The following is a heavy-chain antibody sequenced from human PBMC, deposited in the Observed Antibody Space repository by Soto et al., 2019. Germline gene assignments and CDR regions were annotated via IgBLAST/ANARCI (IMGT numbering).Heavy chain of an antibody. Sequence: PGGSLRLSCAASGFTFSSYAMHRVRQAPGKGLEWVAVISYDGSNKYYADFVKGRFTISRDNSKNTLYLQMNSLRAEDTAVYYCARDLNIVARPSNYYYYGMDVWGQGTTVTVSS. CDR3: ARDLNIVARPSNYYYYGMDV. CDR1: GFTFSSYA. D-gene: IGHD6-6*01. CDR2: ISYDGSNK. V-gene: IGHV3-30-3*01. J-gene: IGHJ6*02.